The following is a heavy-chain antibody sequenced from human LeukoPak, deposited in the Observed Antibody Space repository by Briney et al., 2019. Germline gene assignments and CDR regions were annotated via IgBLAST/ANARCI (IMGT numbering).Heavy chain of an antibody. CDR2: INPNSGGT. D-gene: IGHD5-18*01. CDR1: GYTFTGYY. CDR3: ARRRYSYGFFYFDY. J-gene: IGHJ4*02. Sequence: GASVKVSCKASGYTFTGYYMHWVRQAPGQGLEWMGWINPNSGGTNYAQKFQGRVTMTRDTSTSTVYMELSSLRSEDTAVYYCARRRYSYGFFYFDYWGQGTLVTVSS. V-gene: IGHV1-2*02.